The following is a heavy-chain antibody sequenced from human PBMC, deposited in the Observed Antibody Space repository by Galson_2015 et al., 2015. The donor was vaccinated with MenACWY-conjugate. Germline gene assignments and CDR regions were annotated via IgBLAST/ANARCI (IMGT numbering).Heavy chain of an antibody. Sequence: SVKVSCKASGYTFTSYGISWVRQAPGQGLEWMGWISAYNGNTNYAQKLQGRVTMTTDTSTSTAYMELRSLRSDDTAVYYCARDTGSDYDFWSGHTPCLDYWGQGTLVTVSS. CDR2: ISAYNGNT. D-gene: IGHD3-3*01. CDR3: ARDTGSDYDFWSGHTPCLDY. J-gene: IGHJ4*02. V-gene: IGHV1-18*01. CDR1: GYTFTSYG.